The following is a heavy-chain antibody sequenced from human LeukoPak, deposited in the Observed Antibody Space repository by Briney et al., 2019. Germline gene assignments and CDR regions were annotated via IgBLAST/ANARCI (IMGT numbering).Heavy chain of an antibody. J-gene: IGHJ4*02. CDR3: ARASGGVFGVVGGVDY. Sequence: GASAKVSCKASGYTFTSHYMHWVRQAPGQGVEWMGIINPSGGSASYAQKFQGRVTMTRDTSTSTVYMELSSLRSEDTAVYYCARASGGVFGVVGGVDYWGQGTLVTVSS. V-gene: IGHV1-46*01. CDR1: GYTFTSHY. D-gene: IGHD3-3*01. CDR2: INPSGGSA.